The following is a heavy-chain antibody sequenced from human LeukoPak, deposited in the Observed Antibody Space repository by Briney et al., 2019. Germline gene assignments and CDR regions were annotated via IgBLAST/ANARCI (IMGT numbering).Heavy chain of an antibody. V-gene: IGHV3-23*01. J-gene: IGHJ4*02. D-gene: IGHD1-26*01. CDR2: ISGSGGST. CDR3: AKSVSPGGYVGSLYFFDD. Sequence: RPGGSLRLSCAASGFTFSSYAMSWVRQAPGKGLEWVSAISGSGGSTYYADSVEGQFTISRDNSKNTVSSQMNSLRAEDTAIYYCAKSVSPGGYVGSLYFFDDWGQGTLVTVSS. CDR1: GFTFSSYA.